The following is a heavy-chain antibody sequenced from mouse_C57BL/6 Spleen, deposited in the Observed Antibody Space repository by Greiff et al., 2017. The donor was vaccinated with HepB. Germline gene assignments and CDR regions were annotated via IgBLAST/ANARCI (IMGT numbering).Heavy chain of an antibody. Sequence: QVQLQQPGAELVRPGSSVKLSCKASGYTFTSYWMDWVKQRPGQGLEWIGNIYPSDSETHYNQKFKDKATLTEDKSSSTAYMQLSSLTSEDSAVYYCARFTTAYFDYWGQGTTLTVSS. CDR2: IYPSDSET. J-gene: IGHJ2*01. D-gene: IGHD1-2*01. V-gene: IGHV1-61*01. CDR1: GYTFTSYW. CDR3: ARFTTAYFDY.